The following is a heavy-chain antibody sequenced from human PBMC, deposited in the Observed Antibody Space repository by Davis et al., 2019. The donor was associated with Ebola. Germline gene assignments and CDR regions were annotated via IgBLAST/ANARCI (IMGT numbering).Heavy chain of an antibody. D-gene: IGHD6-25*01. J-gene: IGHJ3*02. CDR2: INPNRCGT. CDR1: VYTFTGYY. CDR3: ARVFNSSGWPSTDAFDI. Sequence: SVPVSCQASVYTFTGYYMLWLRQAPGQGLEWMGWINPNRCGTNYEQKFQGRVTMTSATSISTAYMELSRLRSHDTAVYYCARVFNSSGWPSTDAFDIWGQGTMVTASS. V-gene: IGHV1-2*02.